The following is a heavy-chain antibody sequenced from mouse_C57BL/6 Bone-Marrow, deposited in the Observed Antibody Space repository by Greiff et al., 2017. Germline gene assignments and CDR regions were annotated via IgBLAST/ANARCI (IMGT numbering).Heavy chain of an antibody. J-gene: IGHJ2*01. Sequence: QVQLKESGAELVRPGTSVKVSCKASGYDFTNYLIEWVKQRPGQGLEWIGVINPGSGGTNYNEKFKGKATLTADKSSSTADMQLSSLTSEDSAVYFCARSQITTVVAPYYFDYWGQGTTLTVSS. CDR3: ARSQITTVVAPYYFDY. V-gene: IGHV1-54*01. D-gene: IGHD1-1*01. CDR1: GYDFTNYL. CDR2: INPGSGGT.